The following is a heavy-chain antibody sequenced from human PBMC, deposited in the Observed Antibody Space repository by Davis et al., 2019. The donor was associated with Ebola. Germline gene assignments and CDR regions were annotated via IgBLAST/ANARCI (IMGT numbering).Heavy chain of an antibody. Sequence: GGSLRLSCAASGFTFDDYAMHWVRQAPGKGLEWVSGISWNSGSIGYADSVKGRFTISRDNAKNSLYLQMNSLRAEDTAVYYCAREGSMVRGVMDYYYGMDVWGQGTTVTVSS. CDR2: ISWNSGSI. CDR3: AREGSMVRGVMDYYYGMDV. J-gene: IGHJ6*02. V-gene: IGHV3-9*01. CDR1: GFTFDDYA. D-gene: IGHD3-10*01.